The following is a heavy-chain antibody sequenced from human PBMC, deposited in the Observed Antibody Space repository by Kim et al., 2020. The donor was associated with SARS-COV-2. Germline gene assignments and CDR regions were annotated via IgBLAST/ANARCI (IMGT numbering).Heavy chain of an antibody. Sequence: GESLKISCKGSGYSFTSYWIGWVRQMPGKGLEWMGIIYPGDSDTRYSPSFQGQVTISADKSISTAYLQWSSLKASDTAMYYCARQPHSSGWYQRPYYFDYWGQGTLVTVSS. CDR1: GYSFTSYW. D-gene: IGHD6-19*01. V-gene: IGHV5-51*01. CDR2: IYPGDSDT. J-gene: IGHJ4*02. CDR3: ARQPHSSGWYQRPYYFDY.